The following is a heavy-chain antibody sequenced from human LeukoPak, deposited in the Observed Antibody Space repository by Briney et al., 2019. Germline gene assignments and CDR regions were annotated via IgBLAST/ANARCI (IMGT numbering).Heavy chain of an antibody. V-gene: IGHV4-39*01. CDR3: ARQFPAGPSTFNWYFDL. CDR2: IFYSGTT. Sequence: SETLSLTCSVSGGSISNSSYYWGWIRQPPGKGLEWIATIFYSGTTYYHPSLKSRVTVSADTSKDQFSFTLSSVTAADTAVYYCARQFPAGPSTFNWYFDLWGRGAPVTVSS. J-gene: IGHJ2*01. CDR1: GGSISNSSYY.